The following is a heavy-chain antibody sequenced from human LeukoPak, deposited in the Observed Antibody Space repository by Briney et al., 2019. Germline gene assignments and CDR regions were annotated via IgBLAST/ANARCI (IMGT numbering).Heavy chain of an antibody. J-gene: IGHJ4*02. V-gene: IGHV3-53*01. CDR3: ARARGGWYVFDY. CDR2: IYSGGST. Sequence: GGSLRLSCAASGFTVSSNYMSWVRQAPGKGLEWVSVIYSGGSTYHADSVRGRFTISRDNSKNTLYLQMNSLRAEDTAVYYCARARGGWYVFDYWGQGTLVTVSS. CDR1: GFTVSSNY. D-gene: IGHD6-19*01.